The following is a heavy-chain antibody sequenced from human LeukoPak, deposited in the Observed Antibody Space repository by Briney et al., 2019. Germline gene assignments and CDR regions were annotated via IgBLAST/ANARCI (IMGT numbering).Heavy chain of an antibody. D-gene: IGHD3-22*01. V-gene: IGHV4-4*07. Sequence: SETLSLTCTVSGGSISSYYWSWIRQPAGEGLEWIGRIYTSGSTNYNPSLKSRVTMSVDTSKNQFSLKLSSVTAADTAVYYCARERWYYYDSSGYYSFADYWGQGTLVTVSS. CDR3: ARERWYYYDSSGYYSFADY. CDR1: GGSISSYY. J-gene: IGHJ4*02. CDR2: IYTSGST.